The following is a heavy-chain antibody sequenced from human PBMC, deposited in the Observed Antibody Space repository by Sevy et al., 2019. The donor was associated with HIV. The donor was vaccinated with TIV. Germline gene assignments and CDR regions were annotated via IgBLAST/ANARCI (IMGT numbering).Heavy chain of an antibody. J-gene: IGHJ4*02. Sequence: ASVKVSCRTSGYTFTGYFIHWVRQAPGQGLEWMGWINTDTGVTNSAQKFQGRVTLSRDTSTSTAYMELSNLKSDDTAVYYCTRDLEFSNGWAFNNWGQGTLVTVSS. D-gene: IGHD6-19*01. CDR1: GYTFTGYF. CDR3: TRDLEFSNGWAFNN. CDR2: INTDTGVT. V-gene: IGHV1-2*02.